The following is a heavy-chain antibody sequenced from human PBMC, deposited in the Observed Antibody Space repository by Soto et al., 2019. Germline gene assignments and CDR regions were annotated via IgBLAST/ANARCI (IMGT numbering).Heavy chain of an antibody. CDR2: IRSKANSYAT. Sequence: GGSLRLSCAASGFTFSGSAMHWVRQASGKGLEWVGRIRSKANSYATAYAASVKGRFTISRDDSKNTAYLQMNSLKTEDTAVYYCTRSSFTIFGVADYYYMDVWGKGTTVTVSS. CDR3: TRSSFTIFGVADYYYMDV. J-gene: IGHJ6*03. D-gene: IGHD3-3*01. CDR1: GFTFSGSA. V-gene: IGHV3-73*01.